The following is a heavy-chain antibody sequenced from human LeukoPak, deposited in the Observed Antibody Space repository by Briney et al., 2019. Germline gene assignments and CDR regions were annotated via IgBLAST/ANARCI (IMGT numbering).Heavy chain of an antibody. D-gene: IGHD1-7*01. CDR3: AKDRGYNWNYARPFDY. CDR1: XFXXXNXX. CDR2: IRYDGSNK. V-gene: IGHV3-30*02. J-gene: IGHJ4*02. Sequence: CAAXXFXXXNXXMHWVXQXXXXXXXXXXXIRYDGSNKYYADCVKGRFTISRDNSKNTLYLQMNSLRGEDTAVYYCAKDRGYNWNYARPFDYWGQGTLVTVSS.